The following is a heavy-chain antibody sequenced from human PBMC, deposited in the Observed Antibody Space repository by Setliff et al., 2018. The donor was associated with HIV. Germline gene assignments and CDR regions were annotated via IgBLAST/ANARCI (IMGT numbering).Heavy chain of an antibody. CDR3: ARDAYGGGGFDY. D-gene: IGHD3-10*01. CDR1: GGSISSGGYF. J-gene: IGHJ4*02. Sequence: LSLTCTVSGGSISSGGYFWTWIRQHPGKGLEWIGYIYYSGSTFYNPSLKSRITISIDTSTNQFSLKVNSVTAADTALYYCARDAYGGGGFDYWGQGTLVTVSS. CDR2: IYYSGST. V-gene: IGHV4-31*03.